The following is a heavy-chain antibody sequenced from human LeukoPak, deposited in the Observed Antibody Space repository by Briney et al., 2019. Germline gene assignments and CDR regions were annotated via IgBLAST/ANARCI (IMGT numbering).Heavy chain of an antibody. J-gene: IGHJ4*02. CDR3: ARGRIHSSKSYYDSSGYRYEY. Sequence: SETLSLTCAVYGGSFSGYYWSWIRQPPGKGLEWIGEINHSGNTNYNPSLKSRVSMSLDTSKNQLSLRLSSVTAADTAVYYCARGRIHSSKSYYDSSGYRYEYWGQGTLVTVSS. D-gene: IGHD3-22*01. V-gene: IGHV4-34*01. CDR1: GGSFSGYY. CDR2: INHSGNT.